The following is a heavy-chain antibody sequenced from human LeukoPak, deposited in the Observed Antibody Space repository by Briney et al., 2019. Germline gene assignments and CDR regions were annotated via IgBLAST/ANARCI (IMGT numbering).Heavy chain of an antibody. Sequence: LRLSCAASGFTFRSYAMSWVRQAPGKGLDGVSTIIGTGGATYYADSVKGRFTISRDNSKNTLYLQMNSLRAEDTAVYYCAKGWGTDWYDRFLFDYWGQGTLVAVSS. D-gene: IGHD6-19*01. CDR3: AKGWGTDWYDRFLFDY. CDR2: IIGTGGAT. CDR1: GFTFRSYA. V-gene: IGHV3-23*01. J-gene: IGHJ4*02.